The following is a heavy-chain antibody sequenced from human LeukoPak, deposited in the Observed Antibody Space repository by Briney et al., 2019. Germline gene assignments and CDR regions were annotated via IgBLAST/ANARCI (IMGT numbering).Heavy chain of an antibody. CDR2: INSDGGST. J-gene: IGHJ4*02. CDR1: GFAFSSYW. V-gene: IGHV3-74*01. CDR3: ARRIQGMAPYYFDY. Sequence: GGSLRLSCTASGFAFSSYWMHWVRQAPGKGLVWVSRINSDGGSTSYADSVKGRFTISRDNAKNTLYLQMNSLRAEDTAVYYCARRIQGMAPYYFDYWGQGTLVTVSS. D-gene: IGHD5-24*01.